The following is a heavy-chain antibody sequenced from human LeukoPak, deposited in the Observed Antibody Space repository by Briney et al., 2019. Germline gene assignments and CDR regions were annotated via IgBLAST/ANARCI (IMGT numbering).Heavy chain of an antibody. CDR1: GGSISSYY. V-gene: IGHV4-4*07. Sequence: SETLSLTCTVSGGSISSYYWSWIRQPAGKGLEWIGRIYTSGSTNYNPSLKSRVTMSVDTSKNQFSLKLSSVTAAGTAVYYCARSHYYDSSGYYRFGYYFDYWGQGTLVTVSS. D-gene: IGHD3-22*01. J-gene: IGHJ4*02. CDR2: IYTSGST. CDR3: ARSHYYDSSGYYRFGYYFDY.